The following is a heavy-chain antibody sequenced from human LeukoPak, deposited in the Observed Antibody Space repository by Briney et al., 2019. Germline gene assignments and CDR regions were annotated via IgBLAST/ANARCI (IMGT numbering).Heavy chain of an antibody. CDR1: GDTFTSYA. CDR2: VIPIFGTA. D-gene: IGHD3-9*01. V-gene: IGHV1-69*13. Sequence: SVKVSCKGSGDTFTSYAISWVRHAPGQGLEWIGGVIPIFGTASYAQKFHGRVTITAEESTSTGCVELSRLRSEYMAVYYFARGRYDVIFTGCSPCAFQHWGQGRLVTVSS. CDR3: ARGRYDVIFTGCSPCAFQH. J-gene: IGHJ1*01.